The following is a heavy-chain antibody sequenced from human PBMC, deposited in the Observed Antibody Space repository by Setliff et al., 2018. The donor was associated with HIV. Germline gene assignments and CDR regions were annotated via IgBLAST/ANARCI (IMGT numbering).Heavy chain of an antibody. CDR1: GDSITNDDYY. CDR3: ARVRLTMIMMVDYFDQ. J-gene: IGHJ4*02. D-gene: IGHD3-22*01. CDR2: IYSTGDT. V-gene: IGHV4-61*08. Sequence: SCTVSGDSITNDDYYWGWIRQPPGKGLERVGHIYSTGDTNYNPSLKSRVTLSADTSKNQLSLGLTSVTAADTAVYYCARVRLTMIMMVDYFDQWGQGTLVTVSS.